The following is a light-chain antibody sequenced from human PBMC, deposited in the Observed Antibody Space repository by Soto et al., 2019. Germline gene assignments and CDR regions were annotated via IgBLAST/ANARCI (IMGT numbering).Light chain of an antibody. CDR2: DVT. Sequence: QPVLTQPPSVSGSHRQSVAISCTETSSDVGNSNGVSWYQQAPGTAPKLMIYDVTNRPSGVPDRFSGSKSGNTASLTISGLQAEDEADYYCSSYTSSSTYVFGTGTKVTVL. CDR1: SSDVGNSNG. V-gene: IGLV2-18*02. J-gene: IGLJ1*01. CDR3: SSYTSSSTYV.